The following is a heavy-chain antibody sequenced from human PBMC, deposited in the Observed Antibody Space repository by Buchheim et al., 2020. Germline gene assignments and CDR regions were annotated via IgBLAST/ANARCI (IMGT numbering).Heavy chain of an antibody. CDR3: AKSPPRPIVGATRFMYFQH. CDR1: GFTFSSYA. D-gene: IGHD1-26*01. CDR2: ISGSGGST. J-gene: IGHJ1*01. V-gene: IGHV3-23*04. Sequence: VQLVESGGGVVQPGGSLRLSCAASGFTFSSYAMNWVRQAPGKGLEWVSTISGSGGSTYSADSIKGRFSISRDNSNNTLYLQMNSLRAEDTAVYYCAKSPPRPIVGATRFMYFQHWGQGTL.